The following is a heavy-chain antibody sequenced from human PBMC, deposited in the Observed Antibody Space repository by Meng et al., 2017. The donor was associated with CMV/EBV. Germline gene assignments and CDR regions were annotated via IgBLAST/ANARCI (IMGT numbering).Heavy chain of an antibody. CDR3: ARGARITMIVGGSYYYYYGMDV. D-gene: IGHD3-22*01. J-gene: IGHJ6*02. Sequence: SVKVSCKASGGTFSSYAISWVRQAPGQGLEWMGGIIPIFGTANYAQKFQGRGAITTDESTTTAYMELRSLRSEDTAVFYCARGARITMIVGGSYYYYYGMDVWGQGTTVTVSS. CDR1: GGTFSSYA. CDR2: IIPIFGTA. V-gene: IGHV1-69*05.